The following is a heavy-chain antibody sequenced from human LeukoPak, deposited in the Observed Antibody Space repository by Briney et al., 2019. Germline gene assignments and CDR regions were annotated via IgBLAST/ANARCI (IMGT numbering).Heavy chain of an antibody. J-gene: IGHJ5*02. CDR3: ARDIYFGRWYGNWFDP. CDR2: ISTDGTTI. Sequence: GGSLRLSCAASGFTFSDYYMSWIRQAPGKGLEWVSYISTDGTTIYYADSVKGRFAISRDNAMNSLFLQMNNLRAEDTAMYFCARDIYFGRWYGNWFDPWGQRTLVTVSS. D-gene: IGHD6-13*01. V-gene: IGHV3-11*01. CDR1: GFTFSDYY.